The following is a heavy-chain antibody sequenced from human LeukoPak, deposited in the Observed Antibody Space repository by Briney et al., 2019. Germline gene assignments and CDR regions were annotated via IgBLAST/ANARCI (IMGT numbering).Heavy chain of an antibody. D-gene: IGHD3-22*01. CDR1: GFTVGSNT. J-gene: IGHJ4*02. Sequence: PGGSLRLSCAASGFTVGSNTMSWVRPAPGKGLEWVSIIYSGGSTSYADSVKGRFTISRDNSKNTLYLQMNSLRTEDTAVYYCARGGSYFDISGYYFYWGQGTLVTVSS. CDR3: ARGGSYFDISGYYFY. CDR2: IYSGGST. V-gene: IGHV3-66*01.